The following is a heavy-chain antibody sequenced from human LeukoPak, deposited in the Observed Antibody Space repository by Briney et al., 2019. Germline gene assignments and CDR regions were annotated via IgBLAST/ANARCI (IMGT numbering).Heavy chain of an antibody. CDR3: ARETLDEGIMITFGGVI. CDR1: GYTFTSYG. D-gene: IGHD3-16*01. CDR2: ISTYNGDT. V-gene: IGHV1-18*01. J-gene: IGHJ4*02. Sequence: ASVKVSCKASGYTFTSYGISWVRQAPGQGLEWMGWISTYNGDTDYTQKLQGRVTMTTETSTSTAYMELRSLRSDDTAVYYCARETLDEGIMITFGGVIWGQGTLVTVSS.